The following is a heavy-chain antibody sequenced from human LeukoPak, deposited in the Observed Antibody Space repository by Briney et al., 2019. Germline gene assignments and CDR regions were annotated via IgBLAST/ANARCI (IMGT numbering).Heavy chain of an antibody. J-gene: IGHJ6*02. CDR2: INHSGST. CDR3: ARGRRSLEWLPTSYYYYGMDV. CDR1: GGSFSGYY. Sequence: PSETLSLTCAVYGGSFSGYYWSWIRQPPGKGLEWIGEINHSGSTNYNPSLKSRVTISVDTSKNQFSLKLSSVTAADTAVYYCARGRRSLEWLPTSYYYYGMDVWGQGTTVTVSS. V-gene: IGHV4-34*01. D-gene: IGHD3-3*01.